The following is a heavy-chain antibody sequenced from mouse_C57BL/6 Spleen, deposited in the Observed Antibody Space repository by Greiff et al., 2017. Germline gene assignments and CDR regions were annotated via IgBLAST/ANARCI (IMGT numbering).Heavy chain of an antibody. CDR2: IRNKANGYTT. D-gene: IGHD2-5*01. CDR1: GFTFTDYY. V-gene: IGHV7-3*01. J-gene: IGHJ2*01. Sequence: EVKVVESGGGLVQPGGSLSLSCAASGFTFTDYYMSWVRQPPGKALEWLGFIRNKANGYTTEYSASVKGRFTISRDNSKSILYLQMNALRAEDSATYYWASLNSNSLFDYWGQGTTLTVSS. CDR3: ASLNSNSLFDY.